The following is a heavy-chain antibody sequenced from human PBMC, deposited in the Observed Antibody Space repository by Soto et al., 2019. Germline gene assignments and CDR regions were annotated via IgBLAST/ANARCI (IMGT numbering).Heavy chain of an antibody. J-gene: IGHJ3*02. D-gene: IGHD2-21*02. CDR1: GFTFSSYA. CDR2: ISYDGSNK. V-gene: IGHV3-30-3*01. CDR3: ARPYCGGDCYPPNDAFDI. Sequence: PGGSLRLSCAASGFTFSSYAMHWVRQAPGKGLEWVAVISYDGSNKYYADSVKGRFTISRDNSKNTLYLQMNSLRAEDTAVYYCARPYCGGDCYPPNDAFDIWGQGITVTVSS.